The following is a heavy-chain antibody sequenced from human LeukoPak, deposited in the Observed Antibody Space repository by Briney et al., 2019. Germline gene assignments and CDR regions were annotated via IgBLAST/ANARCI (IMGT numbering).Heavy chain of an antibody. CDR2: IYYSGST. D-gene: IGHD5-24*01. V-gene: IGHV4-39*07. J-gene: IGHJ6*03. Sequence: PSETLSLTCTVSGGSISSSSYYWGWIRQPPGKGMEWIGSIYYSGSTYYNPSLKSRVTISVDTSKNQFSLKLSSVTAADTAVYYCARVVGIATAYYMDVWGKGTTVTVSS. CDR1: GGSISSSSYY. CDR3: ARVVGIATAYYMDV.